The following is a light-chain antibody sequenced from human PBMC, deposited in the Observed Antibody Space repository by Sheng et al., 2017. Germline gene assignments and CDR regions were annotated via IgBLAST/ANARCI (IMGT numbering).Light chain of an antibody. Sequence: SYVLTQPPSVSVAPGQTARITCGGNDIGDKSVHWYQQKPGQAPVLVVHDDSDRPSGIPERFSGSNSGNTATLIISRVEAGDEADYYCQVWDRSSDHYVFGTGTQVTVL. CDR2: DDS. CDR1: DIGDKS. J-gene: IGLJ1*01. V-gene: IGLV3-21*02. CDR3: QVWDRSSDHYV.